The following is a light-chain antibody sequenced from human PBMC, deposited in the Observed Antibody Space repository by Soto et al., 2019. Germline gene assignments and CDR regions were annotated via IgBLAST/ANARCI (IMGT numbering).Light chain of an antibody. V-gene: IGKV1-39*01. J-gene: IGKJ1*01. CDR1: QSISSY. CDR3: QQSYSTRWT. Sequence: DIQMTQSPSSLSASVGDRVTITCRASQSISSYLNWYQQKPGKAPKLLIYAASSLQSGVPSRFRGSGSGTDFTLTISRLQPEDFATYDCQQSYSTRWTFGQGTKVEI. CDR2: AAS.